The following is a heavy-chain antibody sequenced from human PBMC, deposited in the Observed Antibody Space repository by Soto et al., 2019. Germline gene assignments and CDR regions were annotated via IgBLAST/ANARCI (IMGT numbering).Heavy chain of an antibody. J-gene: IGHJ6*03. CDR1: GYNFGSKW. CDR3: AKQAGTITTSYYYYFDV. D-gene: IGHD1-7*01. CDR2: IYPGDSDT. V-gene: IGHV5-51*01. Sequence: TGESLKISCKGSGYNFGSKWIGWVRQMPGKGLEWMGIIYPGDSDTRYSPSFQGQVTISADKSINTAYLQWSSLKASDTATYYWAKQAGTITTSYYYYFDVWAKGTTVTVSS.